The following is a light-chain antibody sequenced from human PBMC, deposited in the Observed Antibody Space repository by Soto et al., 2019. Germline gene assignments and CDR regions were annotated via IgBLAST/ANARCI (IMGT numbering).Light chain of an antibody. CDR1: SSDIGTYNL. Sequence: QSALTQPASVSGSPGQSITISCTGTSSDIGTYNLVSWYQHYPGKAPKLMIYEGIKRPSGVSNRFSGSKSGNTAFLTISGLQAEDEADYYCSSYRTGSRVFGGGTKLTVL. CDR3: SSYRTGSRV. CDR2: EGI. V-gene: IGLV2-14*02. J-gene: IGLJ2*01.